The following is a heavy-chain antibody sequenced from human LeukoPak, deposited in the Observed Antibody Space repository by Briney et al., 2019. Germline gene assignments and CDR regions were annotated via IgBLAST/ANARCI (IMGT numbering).Heavy chain of an antibody. CDR2: IYYSGNT. D-gene: IGHD6-13*01. V-gene: IGHV4-39*01. Sequence: SETLSLTCTVSGGSISSSSYYWGWIRQPPGKGLEWIGSIYYSGNTYYNPSLKSRVTISVDTSKNQSSLKLSSVTAADTAVYYCARLFSSSWYRGAFDLWGQGTMVTVSS. CDR1: GGSISSSSYY. CDR3: ARLFSSSWYRGAFDL. J-gene: IGHJ3*01.